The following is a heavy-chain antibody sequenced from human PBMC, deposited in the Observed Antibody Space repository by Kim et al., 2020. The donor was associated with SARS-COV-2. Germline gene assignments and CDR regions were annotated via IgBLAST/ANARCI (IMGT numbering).Heavy chain of an antibody. CDR2: IYYSGST. J-gene: IGHJ4*02. V-gene: IGHV4-39*07. CDR3: ARGSTVTISPARY. Sequence: SETLSLTCTVSGGSISSSSYYWGWIRQPPGKGLEWIGSIYYSGSTYYNPSLKSRVTISVDTSKNQFSLKLSSVTAADTAVYYCARGSTVTISPARYWGQGTLVTVSS. CDR1: GGSISSSSYY. D-gene: IGHD4-17*01.